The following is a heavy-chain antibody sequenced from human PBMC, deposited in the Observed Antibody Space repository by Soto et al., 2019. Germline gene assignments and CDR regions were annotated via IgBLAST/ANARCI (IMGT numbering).Heavy chain of an antibody. Sequence: PSETLSLTCTVSGGSISSGDYYLSWIRQPPGKGLEWIGYIYYSGSTYYNPSLKSRVTISVDTSKNQFSLKLSSVTAADTAVYYCARDGPYYDILTGYRNWFDPWGQGTLVTVSS. J-gene: IGHJ5*02. V-gene: IGHV4-30-4*01. D-gene: IGHD3-9*01. CDR2: IYYSGST. CDR3: ARDGPYYDILTGYRNWFDP. CDR1: GGSISSGDYY.